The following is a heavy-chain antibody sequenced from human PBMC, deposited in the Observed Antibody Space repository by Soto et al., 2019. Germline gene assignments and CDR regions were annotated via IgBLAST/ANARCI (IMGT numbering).Heavy chain of an antibody. CDR1: GYTFTSYG. CDR3: ARDAQIGHGYSAYHTY. D-gene: IGHD5-12*01. V-gene: IGHV1-18*01. J-gene: IGHJ4*02. CDR2: ISAYNGNT. Sequence: ASVKVSCKASGYTFTSYGISWVRQAPGQGLEWMGWISAYNGNTNYAQKLQGRVTMTTDTSTSTAYMELRSLRSDDTAVYFCARDAQIGHGYSAYHTYWGQGTLVTVSS.